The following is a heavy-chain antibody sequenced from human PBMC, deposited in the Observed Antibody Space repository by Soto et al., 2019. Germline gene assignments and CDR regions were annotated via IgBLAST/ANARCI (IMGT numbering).Heavy chain of an antibody. D-gene: IGHD3-22*01. V-gene: IGHV3-53*01. CDR1: VFTVSSNY. CDR3: ARDSHHFYDGSAYYGAFDI. J-gene: IGHJ3*02. Sequence: PGGSRRLSCAASVFTVSSNYMSWVRQAPGKGLEWVSVTCSGGSTYYADSVKGRFTISRDNSKNTLYLQMNSLRAEDTAVYYCARDSHHFYDGSAYYGAFDIWGQGTIVTVSS. CDR2: TCSGGST.